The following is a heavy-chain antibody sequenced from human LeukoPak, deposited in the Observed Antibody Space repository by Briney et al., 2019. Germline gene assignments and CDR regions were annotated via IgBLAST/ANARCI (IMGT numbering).Heavy chain of an antibody. CDR2: FDPEDGET. J-gene: IGHJ6*04. V-gene: IGHV1-24*01. CDR3: ATRENVVAASYYYYYGMDV. Sequence: ASVKVSCKVSGYTLTELSMHWVRQAPGKGLEWMGGFDPEDGETTYAQKFQGRVTMTEDTSTDTAYMELSSLRSEDTAVYYCATRENVVAASYYYYYGMDVWGKGTTVTVSS. D-gene: IGHD2-15*01. CDR1: GYTLTELS.